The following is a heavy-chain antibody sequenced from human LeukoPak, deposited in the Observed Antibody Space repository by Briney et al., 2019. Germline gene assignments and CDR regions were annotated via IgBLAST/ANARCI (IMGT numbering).Heavy chain of an antibody. V-gene: IGHV4-30-4*08. D-gene: IGHD3-3*01. CDR1: GGSISSGDYY. CDR3: ARATYYDFWSGYYLFDY. J-gene: IGHJ4*02. CDR2: IYYSGST. Sequence: SQTLSLTCTVSGGSISSGDYYWSWIRQPPGKGLEWIAYIYYSGSTYYNPSLKSRVTISVDTSKNQFSLKLSSVTAADTAVYYCARATYYDFWSGYYLFDYWGQGTLVTVSS.